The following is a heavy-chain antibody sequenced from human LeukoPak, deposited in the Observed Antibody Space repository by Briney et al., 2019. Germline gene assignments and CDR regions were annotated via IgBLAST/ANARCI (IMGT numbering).Heavy chain of an antibody. CDR1: GYTFTSYY. CDR2: INAGNGNT. Sequence: ASVKVSCKASGYTFTSYYMHWVRQAPGQRLEWMGWINAGNGNTKYSQKFQGRVTITRDTSASTAYMELSSLRSEDTAVYYCARVNSGWYSLVIDYWGQGTLVTVSS. CDR3: ARVNSGWYSLVIDY. J-gene: IGHJ4*02. V-gene: IGHV1-3*01. D-gene: IGHD6-19*01.